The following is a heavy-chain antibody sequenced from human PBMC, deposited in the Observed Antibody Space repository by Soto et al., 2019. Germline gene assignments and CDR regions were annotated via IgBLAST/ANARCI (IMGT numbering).Heavy chain of an antibody. D-gene: IGHD4-17*01. CDR1: GGSFRGYY. CDR3: AVTTVTTDWFDP. J-gene: IGHJ5*02. CDR2: INHSGST. Sequence: QVQLQQWGAGLLKPSETLSLTCAVYGGSFRGYYWSWIRQPPGKGLEWIGEINHSGSTNYNPSLKSRVTISVDTSKNQFSLKLSSVTAADTAVYYCAVTTVTTDWFDPWGQGTLVTVSS. V-gene: IGHV4-34*01.